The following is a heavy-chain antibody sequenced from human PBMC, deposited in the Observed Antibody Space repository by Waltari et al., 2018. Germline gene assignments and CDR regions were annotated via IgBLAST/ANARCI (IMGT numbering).Heavy chain of an antibody. CDR2: IKQDGSET. D-gene: IGHD3-3*01. J-gene: IGHJ4*02. CDR3: ARDHVFRGDFWSGYYDS. V-gene: IGHV3-7*01. CDR1: GFTFSSYW. Sequence: EVQLEESGGGLVQPGGSLRLSCSASGFTFSSYWMTWGRQAPGKGLAWVANIKQDGSETYYADSLKGRFTISRDNAKNSLYLQMNSLRAEDTALYYCARDHVFRGDFWSGYYDSWGQGTLVTVSS.